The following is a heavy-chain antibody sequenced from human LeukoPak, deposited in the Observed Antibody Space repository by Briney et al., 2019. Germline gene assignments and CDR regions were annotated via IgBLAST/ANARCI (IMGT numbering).Heavy chain of an antibody. CDR3: ARDFSGWYYFDY. D-gene: IGHD6-19*01. V-gene: IGHV1-18*01. Sequence: GASVKVSCKASGYTFTSYDITWVRQAPGQGLEWMGWISAYNGNTNYAQKLQGRVTMTTDTSTSTAYMELRSLRSDDSAVYYCARDFSGWYYFDYWGQGTLVTVSS. J-gene: IGHJ4*02. CDR1: GYTFTSYD. CDR2: ISAYNGNT.